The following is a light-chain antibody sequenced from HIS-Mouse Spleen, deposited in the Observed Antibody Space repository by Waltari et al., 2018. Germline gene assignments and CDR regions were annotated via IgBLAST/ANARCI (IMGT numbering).Light chain of an antibody. J-gene: IGLJ2*01. V-gene: IGLV3-27*01. CDR2: KDS. CDR1: VLAKKY. Sequence: SYELTQPSSVSVSPGQTARITCSGDVLAKKYARGFQQKPGQAPVLVIYKDSERPSGLPGRFSGSNSGNTATLTISGTQAMDEADYYCQAWDSSTAVFGGGTKLTVL. CDR3: QAWDSSTAV.